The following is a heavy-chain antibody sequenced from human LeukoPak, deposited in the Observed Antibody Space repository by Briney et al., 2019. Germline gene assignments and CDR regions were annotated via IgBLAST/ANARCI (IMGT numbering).Heavy chain of an antibody. Sequence: SETLSLTCTVSGGSVSSYHWSWIRQPPGKGLEWIGYIHYSGTTNYDPSLKSRVTISLDTSKKQFSLILSSVTAADTAVYYCARLKAVTGTSDYFDYWGQGILVTVSS. J-gene: IGHJ4*02. D-gene: IGHD6-19*01. CDR3: ARLKAVTGTSDYFDY. CDR1: GGSVSSYH. CDR2: IHYSGTT. V-gene: IGHV4-59*02.